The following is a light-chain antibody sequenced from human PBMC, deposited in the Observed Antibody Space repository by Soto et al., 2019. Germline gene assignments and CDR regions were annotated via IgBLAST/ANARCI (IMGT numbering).Light chain of an antibody. V-gene: IGKV3-15*01. CDR2: DAS. J-gene: IGKJ2*01. Sequence: DIVMTQSPGTLSVSPGERATLSCRASQSVSSNLAWYQQKPGQAPRLLIYDASTRATSIPARFIGSGSGTYFTLSISSLQFEDFAVYFCQQYNTWPPYTFGQGTKLEI. CDR1: QSVSSN. CDR3: QQYNTWPPYT.